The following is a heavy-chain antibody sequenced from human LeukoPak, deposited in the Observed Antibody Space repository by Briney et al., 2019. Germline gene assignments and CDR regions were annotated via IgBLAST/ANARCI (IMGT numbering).Heavy chain of an antibody. V-gene: IGHV3-7*01. CDR3: ARDGFVGAAVY. Sequence: PGGSLRLSCAASEFIFSGYWMNWVRQAPGKGLEWVANIKQDGSEKQYVDSVRGRFTISRDNAKNSLYLQMNSLRVEDTAVYYCARDGFVGAAVYWGQGTLVTVSS. CDR2: IKQDGSEK. J-gene: IGHJ4*02. D-gene: IGHD2-15*01. CDR1: EFIFSGYW.